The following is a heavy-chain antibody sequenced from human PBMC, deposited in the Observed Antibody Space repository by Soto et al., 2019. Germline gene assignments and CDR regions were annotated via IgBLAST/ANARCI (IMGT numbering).Heavy chain of an antibody. Sequence: GASLKFSCKASGYTFTIDYRHWVRQATGQGLEWMGIINPSGGSTSYAQKFQGRVTMTRDTSTSTVYMELSSLRSEDTAVYYCARVGGSYYAPGYDYWGQGTLVPVSS. J-gene: IGHJ4*02. CDR2: INPSGGST. CDR3: ARVGGSYYAPGYDY. V-gene: IGHV1-46*01. CDR1: GYTFTIDY. D-gene: IGHD1-26*01.